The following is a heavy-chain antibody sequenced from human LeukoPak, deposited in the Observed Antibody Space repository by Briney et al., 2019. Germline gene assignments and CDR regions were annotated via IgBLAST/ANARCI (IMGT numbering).Heavy chain of an antibody. J-gene: IGHJ4*02. Sequence: SETLSLTCTVSGGSISSGGYYWSWIRQHPGKGLEWIGYIYYSGSTYYNPSLKSRVTISVDTSKNQFSLKLSSVTAADTAVYYCARGSWRGLYGSGSYYNVIIRPFDYWGQGTLVTVSS. CDR1: GGSISSGGYY. V-gene: IGHV4-31*03. CDR3: ARGSWRGLYGSGSYYNVIIRPFDY. CDR2: IYYSGST. D-gene: IGHD3-10*01.